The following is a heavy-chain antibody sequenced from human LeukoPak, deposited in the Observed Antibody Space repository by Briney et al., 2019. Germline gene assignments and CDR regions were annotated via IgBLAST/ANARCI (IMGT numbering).Heavy chain of an antibody. CDR1: GFTFSSYG. CDR2: ISYDGSNK. CDR3: AKLAGSYGSGSYYYYYYGMDV. Sequence: GGSLRLSCAASGFTFSSYGMHWVRQAPGKGLEWVAVISYDGSNKYYADSVKGRFTISRDNSKNTLYLQMNSLRAEDTAVYYCAKLAGSYGSGSYYYYYYGMDVWGQGTTVTVSS. V-gene: IGHV3-30*18. J-gene: IGHJ6*02. D-gene: IGHD3-10*01.